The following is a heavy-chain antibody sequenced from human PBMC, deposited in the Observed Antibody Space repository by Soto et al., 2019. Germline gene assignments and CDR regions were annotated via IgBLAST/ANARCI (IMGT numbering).Heavy chain of an antibody. Sequence: GGSLRLSCAASGFTFSSYWMSWVRQAPGKGLEWVANIKQDGSEKYYVDSVKGRFTISRDNAKNSLYLQMNSLRAEDTAVYYCARDRLEPDPNYDFWSGYYPDVDYWGQGTLVTVSS. V-gene: IGHV3-7*01. CDR1: GFTFSSYW. CDR3: ARDRLEPDPNYDFWSGYYPDVDY. CDR2: IKQDGSEK. D-gene: IGHD3-3*01. J-gene: IGHJ4*02.